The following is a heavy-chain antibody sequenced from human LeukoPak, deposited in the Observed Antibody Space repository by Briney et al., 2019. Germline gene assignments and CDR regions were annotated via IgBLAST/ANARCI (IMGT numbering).Heavy chain of an antibody. Sequence: GGSLRLSCAASGFTFSDYEMNWVRQAPGKGLEWVSYISSSGNTIYYVDSVKGRFTISRDNAKNSLYLQMNSLRAEDTAVYYCARGHDSDRAAPTQFYGMDVWGQGTTVTISS. CDR1: GFTFSDYE. CDR2: ISSSGNTI. D-gene: IGHD6-6*01. V-gene: IGHV3-48*03. J-gene: IGHJ6*02. CDR3: ARGHDSDRAAPTQFYGMDV.